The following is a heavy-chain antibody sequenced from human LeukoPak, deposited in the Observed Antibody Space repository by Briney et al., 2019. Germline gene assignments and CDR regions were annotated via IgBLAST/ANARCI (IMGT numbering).Heavy chain of an antibody. D-gene: IGHD3-22*01. V-gene: IGHV3-21*01. CDR3: ARGGYYYDSSGYYSLRPFDY. J-gene: IGHJ4*02. Sequence: PGGSLRLSCVASGFTFSNYWMNWVRQAPGKGLEWVSSISSSSSYIYYADSVKGRFTISRDNAKNSLYLQMNSLRAEDTAVYYCARGGYYYDSSGYYSLRPFDYWGQGTLVTVFS. CDR1: GFTFSNYW. CDR2: ISSSSSYI.